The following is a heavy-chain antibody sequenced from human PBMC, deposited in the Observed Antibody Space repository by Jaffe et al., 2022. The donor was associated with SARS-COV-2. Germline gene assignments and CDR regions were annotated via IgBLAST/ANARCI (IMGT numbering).Heavy chain of an antibody. J-gene: IGHJ4*02. CDR2: VDYSGGT. CDR3: ARTYCTGGSCYLDY. D-gene: IGHD2-15*01. V-gene: IGHV4-39*01. CDR1: GDSISNNSHY. Sequence: QLQLQESGPGLVNPSETLSLTCTVSGDSISNNSHYWGCIRQPPGKGLEWVGHVDYSGGTYYNPSLKSRVSISEDTSRNQFSLKLTSVTAADTAVYYCARTYCTGGSCYLDYWGQGTLVTVSS.